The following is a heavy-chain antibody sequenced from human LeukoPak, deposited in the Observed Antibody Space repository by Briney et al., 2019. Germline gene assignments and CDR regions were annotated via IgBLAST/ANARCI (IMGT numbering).Heavy chain of an antibody. J-gene: IGHJ5*02. CDR3: ARSGGVVHATRDWFDP. Sequence: ASVKVSCKASGYTFTNYYMHWVRQAPGQGLEWMGIINPSGGSTNYAQKFQGRVTMTRDTSTSTVHMELSSLRSEDTAVYYCARSGGVVHATRDWFDPWGQGTRVTVSS. V-gene: IGHV1-46*01. CDR1: GYTFTNYY. D-gene: IGHD2-15*01. CDR2: INPSGGST.